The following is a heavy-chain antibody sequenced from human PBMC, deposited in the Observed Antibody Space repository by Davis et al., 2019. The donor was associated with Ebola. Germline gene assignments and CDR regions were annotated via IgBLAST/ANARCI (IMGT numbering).Heavy chain of an antibody. CDR2: ISSSGSSI. D-gene: IGHD3-10*01. Sequence: GGSLRLSCAASVFTFSDYYMNWIRQAPGKGLECISYISSSGSSIYYADSVKGRFTISRDNAKNSLYLQMNGLRAEDTAVYYCVRDYGRGWSSFYYYMDVWGKGTTVTVSS. CDR1: VFTFSDYY. CDR3: VRDYGRGWSSFYYYMDV. J-gene: IGHJ6*03. V-gene: IGHV3-11*04.